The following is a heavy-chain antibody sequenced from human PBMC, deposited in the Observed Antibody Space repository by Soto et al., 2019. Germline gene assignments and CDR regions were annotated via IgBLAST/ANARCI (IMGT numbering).Heavy chain of an antibody. Sequence: SETLSLTCTVSGASMNSYHWSWIRQPAGKGLEWIGHIHSSGSTNYNPSLKSRVTMSVDTSKNQFSLRLMSLTAADTAVYYCARDQGVAAACITWFDPWGQGSLVTVSS. CDR2: IHSSGST. CDR3: ARDQGVAAACITWFDP. D-gene: IGHD6-13*01. V-gene: IGHV4-4*07. CDR1: GASMNSYH. J-gene: IGHJ5*02.